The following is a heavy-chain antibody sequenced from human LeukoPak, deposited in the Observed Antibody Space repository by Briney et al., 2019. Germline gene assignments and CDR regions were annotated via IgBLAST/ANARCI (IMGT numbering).Heavy chain of an antibody. V-gene: IGHV4-39*07. J-gene: IGHJ3*02. CDR1: GGSISSSSYY. D-gene: IGHD5-18*01. CDR3: AGVDTAMVDAFDI. CDR2: IYYSGST. Sequence: PSETLSLTCTVSGGSISSSSYYWGWIRQPPGKGLEWIGSIYYSGSTYYNPSLKGRVTISVDTSKNQFSLKLSSVTAADTAVYYCAGVDTAMVDAFDIWGQGTMVTVSS.